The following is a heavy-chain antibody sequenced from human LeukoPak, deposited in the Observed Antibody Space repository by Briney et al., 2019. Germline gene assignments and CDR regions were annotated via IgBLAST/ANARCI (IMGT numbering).Heavy chain of an antibody. Sequence: GGSLRLSCAASGFTFSSYSMNWVRQAPGKGLEWVSSIDFTSRYIYNADSVKGRFTTSRDNAKNSLDLQMNSLKVEDTAVYYCARDLRCSSGWIPPMLGYWGQGTLVTVSS. CDR1: GFTFSSYS. CDR3: ARDLRCSSGWIPPMLGY. D-gene: IGHD6-19*01. J-gene: IGHJ4*02. CDR2: IDFTSRYI. V-gene: IGHV3-21*01.